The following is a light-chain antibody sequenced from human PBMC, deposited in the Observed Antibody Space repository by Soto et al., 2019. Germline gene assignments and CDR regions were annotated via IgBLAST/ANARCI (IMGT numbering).Light chain of an antibody. V-gene: IGKV1-5*01. CDR3: QQYNSYSPLT. CDR2: DAS. J-gene: IGKJ4*01. Sequence: DIQMTQSPSTLSASVGDRVTITCRASQSISSWLAWYQQKPGKAPKLLIYDASSLESGVPSRFSGSGSGTEFTLTLSNLQPDDFATYYCQQYNSYSPLTFGGGTKVEIK. CDR1: QSISSW.